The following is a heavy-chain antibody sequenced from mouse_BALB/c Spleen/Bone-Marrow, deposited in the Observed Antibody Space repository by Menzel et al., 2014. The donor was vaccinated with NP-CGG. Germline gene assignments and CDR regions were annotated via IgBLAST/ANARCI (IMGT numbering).Heavy chain of an antibody. D-gene: IGHD2-2*01. CDR1: GFNIKDTY. V-gene: IGHV14-3*02. J-gene: IGHJ3*01. Sequence: EGQLQQSGAELVKPGASVNLSCTASGFNIKDTYMHWGKQRPERGLGRIVRIDPANGNTKYDPKFQGKATITADTSSNTACLQLSSLTSEDTAVYYCARWLPLAYWGQGTLVTVSA. CDR2: IDPANGNT. CDR3: ARWLPLAY.